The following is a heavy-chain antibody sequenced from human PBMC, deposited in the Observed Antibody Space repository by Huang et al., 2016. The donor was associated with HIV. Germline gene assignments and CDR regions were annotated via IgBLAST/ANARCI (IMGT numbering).Heavy chain of an antibody. Sequence: EVQLVESGGGLVQPGGSLRLSCVGSGFIFTNYWFSWVRQAQGEGLEWVANVNQDGFERKYVDSVKGRFTISRDNARTSLYLQLTSLRAEDTAVYFCVRGSGREWLDPWGQGTLVTVSS. J-gene: IGHJ5*02. CDR1: GFIFTNYW. CDR3: VRGSGREWLDP. CDR2: VNQDGFER. V-gene: IGHV3-7*04.